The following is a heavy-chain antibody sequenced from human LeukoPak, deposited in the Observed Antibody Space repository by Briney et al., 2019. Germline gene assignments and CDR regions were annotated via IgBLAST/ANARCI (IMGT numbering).Heavy chain of an antibody. CDR1: GGSISSYY. D-gene: IGHD3-16*01. CDR2: IYYSGST. CDR3: AREGASAPWGGDAFDI. V-gene: IGHV4-59*01. Sequence: SETLSLTCTVSGGSISSYYWSWIRQPPGKGLEWIGYIYYSGSTNYNPSLKSRVTISVDTSKNQFSLKLSSVTAADTAVYYCAREGASAPWGGDAFDIWGQGTMVTVSS. J-gene: IGHJ3*02.